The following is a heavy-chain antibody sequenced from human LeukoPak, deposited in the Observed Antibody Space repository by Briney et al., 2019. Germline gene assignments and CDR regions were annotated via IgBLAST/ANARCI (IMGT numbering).Heavy chain of an antibody. V-gene: IGHV4-39*07. CDR3: ARDLVDYYDSSGYYYAGY. CDR1: GGSISSSSYY. J-gene: IGHJ4*02. D-gene: IGHD3-22*01. Sequence: SETLSLTCTVSGGSISSSSYYWGWIRQPPGKGLEWIGNIYYSGSTYYNPSLKSRVTISVDTSKNQFSLKLSSVTAADTAVYYCARDLVDYYDSSGYYYAGYWGQGTLVTVSS. CDR2: IYYSGST.